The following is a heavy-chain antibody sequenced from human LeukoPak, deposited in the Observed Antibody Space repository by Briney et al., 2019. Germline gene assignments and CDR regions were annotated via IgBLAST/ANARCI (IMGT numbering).Heavy chain of an antibody. V-gene: IGHV4-59*01. CDR2: IHYSGST. CDR1: GGSISSYY. D-gene: IGHD4-23*01. CDR3: ARESGATVVNYGMDV. Sequence: PSETLSLTCTVSGGSISSYYWSCIRQPPGRGLEWIGYIHYSGSTNYNPSLKSRGTISVDTSKNQLSLKLTSVTAADAAVYFCARESGATVVNYGMDVRGQGTTVTVSS. J-gene: IGHJ6*02.